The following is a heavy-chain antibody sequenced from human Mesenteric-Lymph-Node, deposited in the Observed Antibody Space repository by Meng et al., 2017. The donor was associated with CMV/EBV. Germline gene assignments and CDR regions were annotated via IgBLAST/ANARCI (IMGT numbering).Heavy chain of an antibody. Sequence: ASVKVSCKASGYTFTGYYIHWVRQAPGQGLEWMGWINPNSGGTNYAQKFQGRVTMTRDTSISTAYMDLSSLRSDDTAVYYCATVEGFLNPWDYWGQGTLVTVSS. V-gene: IGHV1-2*02. CDR3: ATVEGFLNPWDY. J-gene: IGHJ4*02. CDR2: INPNSGGT. D-gene: IGHD3-3*01. CDR1: GYTFTGYY.